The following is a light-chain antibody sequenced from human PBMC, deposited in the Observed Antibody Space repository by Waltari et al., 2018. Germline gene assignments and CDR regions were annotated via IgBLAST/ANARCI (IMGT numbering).Light chain of an antibody. CDR1: ALPPKY. V-gene: IGLV3-10*01. J-gene: IGLJ3*02. Sequence: HELTQPPSVSVSPVPPARITCSVTALPPKYIYWYQQKSGQAPVMLIYEDNKRPSGIPERCSGSSSGTLATLTVSGAVVEDEGDYDCYSTDSSSFPLFGGGTRLTVL. CDR2: EDN. CDR3: YSTDSSSFPL.